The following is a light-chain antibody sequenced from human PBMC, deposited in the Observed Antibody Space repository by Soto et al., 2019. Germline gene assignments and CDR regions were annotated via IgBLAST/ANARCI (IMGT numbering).Light chain of an antibody. Sequence: SYELTQPPSVSVAPGKTARITCGGNNIGSKSVHWYQQKPGQAPVLVIYYDSVRPSGIPERFSGSNSGNTATLTISRVEAGDEADYYCQVWDGSSDPWVFGGGTKVTVL. J-gene: IGLJ3*02. CDR2: YDS. V-gene: IGLV3-21*04. CDR3: QVWDGSSDPWV. CDR1: NIGSKS.